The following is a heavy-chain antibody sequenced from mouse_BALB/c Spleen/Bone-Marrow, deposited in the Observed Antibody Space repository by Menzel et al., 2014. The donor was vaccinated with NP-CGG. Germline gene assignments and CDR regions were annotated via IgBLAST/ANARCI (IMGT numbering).Heavy chain of an antibody. D-gene: IGHD2-4*01. CDR2: INVNGDTT. CDR3: ARGYDYSSWFAY. CDR1: GFTFSNYG. J-gene: IGHJ3*01. V-gene: IGHV5-6-3*01. Sequence: EVMPAESGGGLVQPGGSLKLSCAASGFTFSNYGMSWVRQTPDKRLEMIATINVNGDTTYHPDSVKGRFTISRDNVKNTLYLQMSSLKSEDTAMYYCARGYDYSSWFAYWGQGTLVTVSA.